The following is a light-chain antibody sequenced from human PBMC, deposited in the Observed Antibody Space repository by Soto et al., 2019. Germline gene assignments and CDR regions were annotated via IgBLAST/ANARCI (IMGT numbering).Light chain of an antibody. CDR1: QSVSSN. CDR3: QQYNNWST. J-gene: IGKJ1*01. V-gene: IGKV3-15*01. CDR2: GAS. Sequence: EIVTTQSPATLSVSPGERATLSCRASQSVSSNLAWYQQKPGQAPRLLIYGASTRATGIPARFSGSGSGTEFTLTISSLQSEDFAVYYCQQYNNWSTFGQGTKVEIK.